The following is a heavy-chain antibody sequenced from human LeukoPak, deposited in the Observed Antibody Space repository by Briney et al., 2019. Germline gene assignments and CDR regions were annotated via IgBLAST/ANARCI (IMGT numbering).Heavy chain of an antibody. Sequence: GGSLRLSCAASGFTFSGYEMNWVRQAPGKGLEWVSYISSSGSTIYYADSVKGRFTISRDNAKNSLYLQMNSLRAEGTAVYYCAIVDTAMAEIDYWGQGTLVTVSS. J-gene: IGHJ4*02. D-gene: IGHD5-18*01. CDR3: AIVDTAMAEIDY. CDR2: ISSSGSTI. V-gene: IGHV3-48*03. CDR1: GFTFSGYE.